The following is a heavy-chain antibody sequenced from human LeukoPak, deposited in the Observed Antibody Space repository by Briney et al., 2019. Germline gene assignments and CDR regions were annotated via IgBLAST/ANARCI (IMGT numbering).Heavy chain of an antibody. J-gene: IGHJ4*02. CDR2: IYSGGST. CDR1: GFIVSSNY. CDR3: ARGRGYSGCVPFDY. Sequence: GGSLRLSCAASGFIVSSNYMSWVRQAPGKGLEWVSVIYSGGSTYYADSVKGRFSISRDYSKNTVYLQMNSLRADDTAVYYCARGRGYSGCVPFDYWGQETLVTVSS. D-gene: IGHD5-12*01. V-gene: IGHV3-53*01.